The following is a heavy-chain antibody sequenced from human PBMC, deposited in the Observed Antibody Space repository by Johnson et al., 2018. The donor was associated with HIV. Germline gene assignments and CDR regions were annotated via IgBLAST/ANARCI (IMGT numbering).Heavy chain of an antibody. J-gene: IGHJ3*02. D-gene: IGHD2-15*01. V-gene: IGHV3-30*14. Sequence: QVQLVESGGGLVQPGRSLKLSCAASGFTFDDYAMHWVRQTPGKGLEWVAVISYDGSNKYYADSVKGRLPISRDNPKNTLYLQMNSLRAADTAVSYCARRYCRGGRCLNPKVAFDIWGQGTMVTVSS. CDR2: ISYDGSNK. CDR3: ARRYCRGGRCLNPKVAFDI. CDR1: GFTFDDYA.